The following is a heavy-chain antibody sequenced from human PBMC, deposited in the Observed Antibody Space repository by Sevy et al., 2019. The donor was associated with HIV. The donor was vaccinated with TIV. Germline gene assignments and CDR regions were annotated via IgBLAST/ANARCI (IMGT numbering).Heavy chain of an antibody. D-gene: IGHD2-15*01. CDR1: GFTFSNYN. V-gene: IGHV3-21*01. CDR3: ARVVAYCSGGSCFPGYYYGMDV. J-gene: IGHJ6*02. CDR2: ISSSSNYI. Sequence: GGSLRLSCAASGFTFSNYNMNWVRQAPGKGLEWVSSISSSSNYISYADSMKGRFTISRANAKNSLYLQMNSLRAEDTAVYYCARVVAYCSGGSCFPGYYYGMDVWGQGTTVTVSS.